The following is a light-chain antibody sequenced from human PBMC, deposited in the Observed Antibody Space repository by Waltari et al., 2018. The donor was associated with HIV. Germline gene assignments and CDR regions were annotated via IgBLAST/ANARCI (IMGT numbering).Light chain of an antibody. V-gene: IGKV3-20*01. Sequence: ETVLTQSPGTLSLSPGERATLSCRASQSVSRNHLAWYQQKPGQAPRVLIYGASSRATGTPDRFSGTGSGPDYTLIISRLEPEDFAVYHCQQYGNSPITFGQGTRLEIK. CDR2: GAS. CDR3: QQYGNSPIT. CDR1: QSVSRNH. J-gene: IGKJ5*01.